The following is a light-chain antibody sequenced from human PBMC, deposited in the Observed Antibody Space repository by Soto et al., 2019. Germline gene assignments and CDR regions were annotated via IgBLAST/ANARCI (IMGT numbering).Light chain of an antibody. CDR2: EVR. V-gene: IGLV2-14*01. J-gene: IGLJ2*01. Sequence: QSALTQPASVSGSPGQSITISCAGTMRDVGGYNLVSWYQQHPGRAPQLILYEVRNRPSGISFRLSGSKSSNTASLTISGLQAEDEDDYYCSSYTSKSSLIFGGGTKVTVL. CDR3: SSYTSKSSLI. CDR1: MRDVGGYNL.